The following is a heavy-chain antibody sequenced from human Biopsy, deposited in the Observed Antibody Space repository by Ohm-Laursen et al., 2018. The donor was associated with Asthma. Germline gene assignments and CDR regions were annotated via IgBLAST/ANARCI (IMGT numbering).Heavy chain of an antibody. CDR2: IYYTGTT. CDR3: ARAQDYYDSRGYYRSFDY. D-gene: IGHD3-22*01. Sequence: SDTLSLTCTVSYGSITSGGYYWTWIRQPPGKGLEWIGYIYYTGTTNSNPSLKSRVTMSVDTSKNQFSLKLSSVTAADTAVYYCARAQDYYDSRGYYRSFDYWGQGTLVTVSS. CDR1: YGSITSGGYY. J-gene: IGHJ4*02. V-gene: IGHV4-61*08.